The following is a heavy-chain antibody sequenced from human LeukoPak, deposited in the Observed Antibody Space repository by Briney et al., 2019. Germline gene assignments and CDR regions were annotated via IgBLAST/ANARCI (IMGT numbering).Heavy chain of an antibody. D-gene: IGHD6-6*01. Sequence: GGSLRLSCAASGLSFSDYYMSWIRQAPGKGLEWVSYISGSGSTASYADSVKGRFTISRNNAKNSLYLQMNSLRAEDTAVYYCAREKYSSSSGYFDYWGQGTLVTVSS. CDR3: AREKYSSSSGYFDY. CDR1: GLSFSDYY. V-gene: IGHV3-11*04. CDR2: ISGSGSTA. J-gene: IGHJ4*02.